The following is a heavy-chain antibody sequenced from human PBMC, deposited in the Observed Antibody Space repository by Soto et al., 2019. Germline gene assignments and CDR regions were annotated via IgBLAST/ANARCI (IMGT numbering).Heavy chain of an antibody. J-gene: IGHJ6*02. V-gene: IGHV3-13*01. CDR3: GRGEASRYYYYSMDV. D-gene: IGHD1-26*01. Sequence: LRLSCAASGFGFSNYDMHWVRQVTGKGLEWVSSIGTTGDTYYPGSVKGRFIISRENANLYLQMNSLRAGDTAVYYCGRGEASRYYYYSMDVWGQGTTVTVSS. CDR2: IGTTGDT. CDR1: GFGFSNYD.